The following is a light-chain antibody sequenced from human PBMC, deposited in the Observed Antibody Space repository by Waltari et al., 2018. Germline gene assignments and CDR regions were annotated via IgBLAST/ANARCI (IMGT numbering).Light chain of an antibody. CDR1: SLRSHY. CDR2: GKN. J-gene: IGLJ2*01. V-gene: IGLV3-19*01. CDR3: NSRDSSGNHPVV. Sequence: SSELTQEPAVSVALGQTVRITCQGDSLRSHYASWYQQKHGQAPVLVIYGKNHRPSGIPDRFSGSSSGNTASLTITGAQAEDEADYYCNSRDSSGNHPVVFGGGTKLTVL.